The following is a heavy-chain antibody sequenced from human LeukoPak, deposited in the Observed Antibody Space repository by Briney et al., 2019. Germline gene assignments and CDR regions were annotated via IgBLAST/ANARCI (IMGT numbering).Heavy chain of an antibody. CDR1: GGAFSGYY. CDR2: INHSGST. CDR3: ARGCDSSERKYNWFDP. D-gene: IGHD3-22*01. V-gene: IGHV4-34*01. Sequence: SETLSLTCAVYGGAFSGYYWSWIRQPPGKGLEWIGEINHSGSTNYNPSLKSRVTISVDTSKNQFSLKLSSVTAADTAVYYCARGCDSSERKYNWFDPWGQGTLVTVSS. J-gene: IGHJ5*02.